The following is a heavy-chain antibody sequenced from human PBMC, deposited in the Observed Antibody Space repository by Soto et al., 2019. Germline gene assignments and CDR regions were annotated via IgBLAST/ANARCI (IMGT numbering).Heavy chain of an antibody. V-gene: IGHV4-34*01. CDR1: GESFSGYF. D-gene: IGHD3-10*01. Sequence: QVHLQRWGAGLLKPSETLSLTCAVYGESFSGYFWTWIRQPPGKGLEWIGEINDSGSTNYNPSLERRVTISVDTSKNHFSLKLSSMTAADTAVYYCARGFHYGSGDRGLDVWGQGTTVTVSS. J-gene: IGHJ6*02. CDR3: ARGFHYGSGDRGLDV. CDR2: INDSGST.